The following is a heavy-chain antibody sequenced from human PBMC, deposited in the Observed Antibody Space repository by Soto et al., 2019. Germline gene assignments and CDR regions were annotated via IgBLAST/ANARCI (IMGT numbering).Heavy chain of an antibody. D-gene: IGHD3-22*01. J-gene: IGHJ4*02. V-gene: IGHV5-51*01. CDR1: GYSFTSFW. Sequence: PGESLKISCKGSGYSFTSFWIGGVRQMPGKGLEWMGIIYPGDSDTTYSPSFQGQVTISADKSISTAYLQWSSLKASDTAMYYCARLYYHDRSGSGYFEYWGQGTLVTVSS. CDR3: ARLYYHDRSGSGYFEY. CDR2: IYPGDSDT.